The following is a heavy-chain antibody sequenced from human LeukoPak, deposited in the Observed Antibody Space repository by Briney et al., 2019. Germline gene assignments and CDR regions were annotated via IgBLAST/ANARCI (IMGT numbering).Heavy chain of an antibody. CDR3: ARVEMATIRAFDI. Sequence: PGGSLRLSCAASGFTFSTYSMNWVRQAPGKGLEWVSVIYSGGSTYYADSVKGRFTIFRDNSKNTLYLQMNSLRAEDTAVYYCARVEMATIRAFDIWGQGTMVTVSS. CDR2: IYSGGST. D-gene: IGHD5-24*01. J-gene: IGHJ3*02. CDR1: GFTFSTYS. V-gene: IGHV3-66*01.